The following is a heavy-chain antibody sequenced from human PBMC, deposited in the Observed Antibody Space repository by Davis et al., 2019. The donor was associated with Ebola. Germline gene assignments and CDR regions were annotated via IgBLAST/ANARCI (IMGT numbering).Heavy chain of an antibody. CDR3: ARGGYGRSYFNY. Sequence: SETLSLTCTVSGGSISSSSYYWSWIRQPPGKGLEWIGYIYYSGSTYYNPSLKSRVTISVDTSKNQFSLKLRSVTAADTAIYYCARGGYGRSYFNYWGQGILVTVSS. CDR2: IYYSGST. J-gene: IGHJ4*02. CDR1: GGSISSSSYY. D-gene: IGHD5-18*01. V-gene: IGHV4-30-4*02.